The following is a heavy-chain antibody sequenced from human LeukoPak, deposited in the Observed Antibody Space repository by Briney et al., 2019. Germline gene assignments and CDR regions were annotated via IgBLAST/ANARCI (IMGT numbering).Heavy chain of an antibody. D-gene: IGHD6-19*01. J-gene: IGHJ4*02. V-gene: IGHV4-39*01. CDR2: IYYSGTI. Sequence: SGTLSLTCIVSGGSISSGSDYWGWIRQPPGKGLEWIGSIYYSGTIYYNPSLKSRVTISVDTSKNQFSLKLSSVTAADTAVYYCARHWAAVAGFDYWGQGTLVTVSS. CDR3: ARHWAAVAGFDY. CDR1: GGSISSGSDY.